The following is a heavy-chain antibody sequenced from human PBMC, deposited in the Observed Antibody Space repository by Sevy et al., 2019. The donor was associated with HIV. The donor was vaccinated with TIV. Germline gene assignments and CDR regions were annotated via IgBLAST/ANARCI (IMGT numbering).Heavy chain of an antibody. J-gene: IGHJ4*02. Sequence: ASVKVSCKASGGTFSSYGISWVRQAPGQGLEWMGGIIPILGTVNYAQMFQGRVTIAADESTKTAYMELSSLRSEDTAVYYCARGGGNGWYYFDYWGQETLVTVSS. CDR2: IIPILGTV. CDR3: ARGGGNGWYYFDY. D-gene: IGHD6-19*01. CDR1: GGTFSSYG. V-gene: IGHV1-69*13.